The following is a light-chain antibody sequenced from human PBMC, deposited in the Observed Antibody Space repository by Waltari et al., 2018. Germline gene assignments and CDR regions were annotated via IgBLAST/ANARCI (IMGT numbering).Light chain of an antibody. Sequence: LQTTQSPSSLSAFVGDRVTITCQASQDIGNDLNWYQQTPGKAPKILIYDASNWETRAPSLFSGRGYGTDYTVTISRLQPDDVATYYCQHYTNLPPNFTFGGGPNVAIK. CDR1: QDIGND. J-gene: IGKJ4*01. V-gene: IGKV1-33*01. CDR2: DAS. CDR3: QHYTNLPPNFT.